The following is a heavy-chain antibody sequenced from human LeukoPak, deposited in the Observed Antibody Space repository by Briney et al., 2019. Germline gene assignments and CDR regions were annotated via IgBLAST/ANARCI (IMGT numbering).Heavy chain of an antibody. CDR1: GGSITSSGYY. V-gene: IGHV4-39*07. CDR2: INHSGST. J-gene: IGHJ5*02. D-gene: IGHD6-6*01. Sequence: SETLSLTCTVSGGSITSSGYYWGWIRQPPGKGLEWIGEINHSGSTNYNPSLKSRVTISVDTSKNQFSLKLSSVTAADTAVYYCARDAARTQRNWFDPWGQGTLVTVSS. CDR3: ARDAARTQRNWFDP.